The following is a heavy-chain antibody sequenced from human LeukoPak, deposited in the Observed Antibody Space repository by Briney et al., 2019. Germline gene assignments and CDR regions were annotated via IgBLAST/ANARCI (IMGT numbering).Heavy chain of an antibody. CDR2: ISSDGSNK. J-gene: IGHJ4*02. CDR1: GFFFSSYC. V-gene: IGHV3-30-3*01. CDR3: ARCRENDFWSGSPVDY. Sequence: GGSLRLSCAASGFFFSSYCMHWVRQAPGKGLEWLAVISSDGSNKYYADSVKGRFTISRDNSKTTLFVQMNSLRVEDTAVYYCARCRENDFWSGSPVDYWGQGTLVTVSS. D-gene: IGHD3-3*01.